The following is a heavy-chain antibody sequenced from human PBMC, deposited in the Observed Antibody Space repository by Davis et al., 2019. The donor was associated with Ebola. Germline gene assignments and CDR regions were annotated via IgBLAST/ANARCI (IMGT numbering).Heavy chain of an antibody. CDR1: GFTFSSYA. J-gene: IGHJ6*02. CDR3: ARPQYYYDSEGGMDV. CDR2: ISSSSSYI. Sequence: GESLKISCAASGFTFSSYAMNWVRQAPGKGLEWVSSISSSSSYIYYADSVEGRFTISRDNAKNSLYLQMNSLRAEDTAVYYCARPQYYYDSEGGMDVWGQGTTVTVSS. D-gene: IGHD3-22*01. V-gene: IGHV3-21*01.